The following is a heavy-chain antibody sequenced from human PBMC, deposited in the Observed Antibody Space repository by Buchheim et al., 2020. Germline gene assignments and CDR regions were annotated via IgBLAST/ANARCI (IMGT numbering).Heavy chain of an antibody. J-gene: IGHJ5*02. Sequence: EVKLVESGGTLVQPGGSLRLSCAASGFTFSIYEMNWVRQAPGKGLEWISFISRGATTIHYADSVRGRFTISRDDAKESIYLQMNSLRAEDTAVYYCAREDCTADSCFVGRFDPWGQGTL. CDR1: GFTFSIYE. D-gene: IGHD2-8*01. V-gene: IGHV3-48*03. CDR3: AREDCTADSCFVGRFDP. CDR2: ISRGATTI.